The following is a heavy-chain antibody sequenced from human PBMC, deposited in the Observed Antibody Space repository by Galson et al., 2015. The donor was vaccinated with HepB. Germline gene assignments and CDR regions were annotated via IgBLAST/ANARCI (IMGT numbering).Heavy chain of an antibody. CDR3: ARAPEPPKGGYYYDSSGSPGSHPLDDY. V-gene: IGHV3-48*01. CDR1: GFTFSSYS. CDR2: ISSSSSTI. D-gene: IGHD3-22*01. Sequence: SLRLSCAASGFTFSSYSMNWVRQAPGKGLEWVSYISSSSSTIYYADSVKGRFTISRDNAKNSLYLQMNSLRAEDTAVYYCARAPEPPKGGYYYDSSGSPGSHPLDDYWGQGTLVTVSS. J-gene: IGHJ4*02.